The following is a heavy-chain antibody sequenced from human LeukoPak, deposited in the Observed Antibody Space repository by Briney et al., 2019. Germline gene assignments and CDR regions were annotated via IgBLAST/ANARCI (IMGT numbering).Heavy chain of an antibody. Sequence: PGGSLRLSCIGSGFTFDDYAMHWVRQVPGKGLEWVSGISWASGSLAYADSVKGRFTVSRDNAKNSLYLQMNSLRSEDMALYYCAKDRQKGSSLTAAGDAFDVWGRGTMVIVSS. CDR1: GFTFDDYA. J-gene: IGHJ3*01. CDR3: AKDRQKGSSLTAAGDAFDV. V-gene: IGHV3-9*03. D-gene: IGHD6-13*01. CDR2: ISWASGSL.